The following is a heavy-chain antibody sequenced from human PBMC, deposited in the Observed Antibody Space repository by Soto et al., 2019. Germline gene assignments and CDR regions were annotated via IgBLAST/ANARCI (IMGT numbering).Heavy chain of an antibody. CDR1: GGSINSGDSY. J-gene: IGHJ4*02. D-gene: IGHD2-15*01. CDR2: INYRWTT. V-gene: IGHV4-31*03. Sequence: QVQLQESGAGLVRPSQTLSLTCTVSGGSINSGDSYWNWIRQNPEKGLEWIGYINYRWTTFYNPSLKSRIIISADTSETQFSLKLNSVTAADTAVYYCVRVAPGVATYWGQGTLVTVSS. CDR3: VRVAPGVATY.